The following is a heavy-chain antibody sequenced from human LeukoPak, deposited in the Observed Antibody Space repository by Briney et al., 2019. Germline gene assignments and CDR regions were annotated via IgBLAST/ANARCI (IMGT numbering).Heavy chain of an antibody. CDR1: GFTFSSYA. V-gene: IGHV3-23*01. CDR3: AKSPIVIVPAAIRRYYYYYMDV. CDR2: ISGSGGST. D-gene: IGHD2-2*02. Sequence: GGSLRLSCAASGFTFSSYAMSWVRQAPGKGLEWVSAISGSGGSTYYADSVKGRFTIYRDNSKNTLYLQINSLRAEDTAIYYCAKSPIVIVPAAIRRYYYYYMDVWGKGTTVTVSS. J-gene: IGHJ6*03.